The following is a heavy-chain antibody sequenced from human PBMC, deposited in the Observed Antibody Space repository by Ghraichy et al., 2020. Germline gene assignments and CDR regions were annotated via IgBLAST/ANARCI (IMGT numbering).Heavy chain of an antibody. Sequence: SETLSLTCTVSGGSISSYYWSWIRQPPGKGLEWIGYIYYTGNTNYNPSLKSRVTISVDTSKNQFSLKLSSVTPADTAVYYCAGHDCGSANCPFDYWGQGTLVTVSS. CDR2: IYYTGNT. CDR1: GGSISSYY. J-gene: IGHJ4*02. CDR3: AGHDCGSANCPFDY. V-gene: IGHV4-59*01. D-gene: IGHD2-21*01.